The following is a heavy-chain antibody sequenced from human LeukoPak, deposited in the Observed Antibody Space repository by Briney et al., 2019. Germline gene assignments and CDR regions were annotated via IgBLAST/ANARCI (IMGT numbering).Heavy chain of an antibody. J-gene: IGHJ4*02. CDR3: ARLFIYCGGDCYSGGFDY. Sequence: GGSLRLSCAASGFTLDDYGMSWVRQAPGKGLEWVSGINWNGGSTGYADSVKGRFTISRDNAKNSLYLQMNSLRAEDTAVYYCARLFIYCGGDCYSGGFDYWGQGTLVTVSS. CDR1: GFTLDDYG. CDR2: INWNGGST. V-gene: IGHV3-20*04. D-gene: IGHD2-21*02.